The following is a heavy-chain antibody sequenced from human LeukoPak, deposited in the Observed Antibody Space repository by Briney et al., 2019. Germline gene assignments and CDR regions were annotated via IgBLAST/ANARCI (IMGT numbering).Heavy chain of an antibody. D-gene: IGHD5-18*01. Sequence: PGGSLRLSCETSGSAFSNYWMSWVRQAPGKGLEWVGNINGVGSQKYYVDSVKGRFTISRDNSKSSMYLQVNSARVEDTAVYYCAREDGGWLRANYWGQGTLVTVSS. J-gene: IGHJ4*02. V-gene: IGHV3-7*01. CDR3: AREDGGWLRANY. CDR1: GSAFSNYW. CDR2: INGVGSQK.